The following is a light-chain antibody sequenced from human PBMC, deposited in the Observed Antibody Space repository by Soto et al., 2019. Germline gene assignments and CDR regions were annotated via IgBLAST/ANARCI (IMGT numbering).Light chain of an antibody. CDR1: SSNIGKNY. V-gene: IGLV1-51*01. Sequence: QSVLTQPPSVSAAPGQKVTISCSGSSSNIGKNYVSWYQRLPGTAPKLLIYDNNERSSRIPDRFSGSKSGTSATLGIAGLETGEEADYYCGTWDNSLSAVVFGGGTKVTVL. J-gene: IGLJ2*01. CDR3: GTWDNSLSAVV. CDR2: DNN.